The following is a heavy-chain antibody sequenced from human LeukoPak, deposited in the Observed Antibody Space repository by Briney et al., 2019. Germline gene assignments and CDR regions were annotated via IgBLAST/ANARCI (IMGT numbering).Heavy chain of an antibody. CDR2: INHSGST. CDR3: ARGDSSGSLDY. J-gene: IGHJ4*02. D-gene: IGHD3-22*01. V-gene: IGHV4-34*01. Sequence: SETLSLTCAVYGGSFSGYYWSWIRQPPGKGLEWIGEINHSGSTNYDPSLKSRVTISVDTSKNQFSLKLSSVTAADTAVYYCARGDSSGSLDYWGQGTLVTVSS. CDR1: GGSFSGYY.